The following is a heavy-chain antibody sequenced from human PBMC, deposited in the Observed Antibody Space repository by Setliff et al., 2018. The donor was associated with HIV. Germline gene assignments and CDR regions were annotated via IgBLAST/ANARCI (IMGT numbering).Heavy chain of an antibody. CDR3: AKDGISGGSYQDV. Sequence: PGGSLRLSCAASGFTFSSYAMHWVRQAPGKGLEYVSSISSNGGNTYYASSLKGRFTISRDNSKNTLYLQMNRLRVDDTAVYYCAKDGISGGSYQDVWGKGTTVTVS. CDR2: ISSNGGNT. J-gene: IGHJ6*03. V-gene: IGHV3-64*01. D-gene: IGHD3-16*02. CDR1: GFTFSSYA.